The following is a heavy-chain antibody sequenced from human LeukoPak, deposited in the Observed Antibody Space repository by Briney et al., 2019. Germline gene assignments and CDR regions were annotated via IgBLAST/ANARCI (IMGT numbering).Heavy chain of an antibody. CDR3: ARGSYDGSGKLDY. CDR2: IIPIFGTA. Sequence: SVKVSCKDSGGTFSSYASSWVRQAPGQGLEWMGGIIPIFGTANYAQKFQGRVTITTDESTSTAYMELSSLRSEDTAVYYCARGSYDGSGKLDYWGQGTLVTVSS. V-gene: IGHV1-69*05. D-gene: IGHD3-22*01. J-gene: IGHJ4*02. CDR1: GGTFSSYA.